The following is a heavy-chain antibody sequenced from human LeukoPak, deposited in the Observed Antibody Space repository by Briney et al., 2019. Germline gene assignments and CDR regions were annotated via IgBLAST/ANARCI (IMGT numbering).Heavy chain of an antibody. CDR1: GGSISSGGYY. J-gene: IGHJ6*02. Sequence: SETLSLTCTVSGGSISSGGYYWSWIRQHPGKGLEWIGYIYYSGSTYYNPSLKSRVTISVDTSKNQFSLKLSSVTAADTAVYYCARGLDYGGNSWVPYYYYYYGMDVWGQGTTVTVSS. V-gene: IGHV4-31*03. CDR2: IYYSGST. D-gene: IGHD4-23*01. CDR3: ARGLDYGGNSWVPYYYYYYGMDV.